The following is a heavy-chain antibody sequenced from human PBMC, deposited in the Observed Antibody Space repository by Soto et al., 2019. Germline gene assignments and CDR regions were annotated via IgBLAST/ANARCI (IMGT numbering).Heavy chain of an antibody. CDR2: ISYDGSNK. CDR3: AKLVSRYGMDV. Sequence: QVQLVESGGGVVQPGRSLRLSCAASGFTFSSYGMHWVRQAPGKGLEWVAVISYDGSNKYYADSVKGRFTISRDNSKITLYLQKNSLRAEDTAVYYCAKLVSRYGMDVWGQGTTVTVSS. V-gene: IGHV3-30*18. J-gene: IGHJ6*02. CDR1: GFTFSSYG.